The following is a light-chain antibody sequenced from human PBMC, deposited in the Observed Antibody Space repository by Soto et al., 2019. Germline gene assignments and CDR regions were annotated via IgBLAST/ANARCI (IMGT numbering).Light chain of an antibody. CDR1: NSDVGNYNL. CDR2: EVT. J-gene: IGLJ3*02. CDR3: CSDAGSATWV. V-gene: IGLV2-23*02. Sequence: QSALTQPASVSGSPGQSITISCTGTNSDVGNYNLVSWYQQHPGKAPKLMMYEVTTRPSGVSNRFSGSKSGNTASLTISGLQAEDEYDYYSCSDAGSATWVFGAGTQLTVL.